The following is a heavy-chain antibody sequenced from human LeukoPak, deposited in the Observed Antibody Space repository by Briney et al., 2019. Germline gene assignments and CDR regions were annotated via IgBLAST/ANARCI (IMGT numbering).Heavy chain of an antibody. J-gene: IGHJ4*02. CDR3: ARYHDKYIGSYSPDY. D-gene: IGHD1-26*01. CDR1: GFTFSYYA. CDR2: ISYDGNNK. Sequence: GGSLRLSCAASGFTFSYYAIHWVRQAPGKGLEWVAVISYDGNNKWYADSVKGRFTLSRDNFKNTLDLQMNSLGGEDTAVYYCARYHDKYIGSYSPDYWGQGTLVIVSS. V-gene: IGHV3-30*04.